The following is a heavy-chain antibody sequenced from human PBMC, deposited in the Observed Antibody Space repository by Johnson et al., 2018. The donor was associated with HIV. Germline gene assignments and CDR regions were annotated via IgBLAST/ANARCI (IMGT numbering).Heavy chain of an antibody. CDR1: GFTFGSYG. CDR2: ISYDGSNK. V-gene: IGHV3-33*08. Sequence: QVQLVESGGVVVQPGGSLRLSCEASGFTFGSYGMHWVRQAPGKGLEWVAVISYDGSNKYYADSVKGRFTIFRDNSENTLFLQMNRLRAEDTAVYYCAKPYDDFWSGYYEYNAFDIWGQGTLVTVSS. J-gene: IGHJ3*02. D-gene: IGHD3-3*01. CDR3: AKPYDDFWSGYYEYNAFDI.